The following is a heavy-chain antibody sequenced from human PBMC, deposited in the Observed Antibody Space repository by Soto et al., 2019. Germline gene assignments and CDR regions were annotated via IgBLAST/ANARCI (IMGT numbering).Heavy chain of an antibody. V-gene: IGHV5-51*01. CDR1: GYDFFGYW. CDR2: IYPDDSNT. J-gene: IGHJ5*01. Sequence: GESLKISCKGSGYDFFGYWIAWVCQRPGKGLEWMGIIYPDDSNTRYSPSFQGQVTISADKSINTAYLQWSSLRTSDSAIYYCARFGAPAFPLNWFDFWGQVTLVTVSS. D-gene: IGHD3-10*01. CDR3: ARFGAPAFPLNWFDF.